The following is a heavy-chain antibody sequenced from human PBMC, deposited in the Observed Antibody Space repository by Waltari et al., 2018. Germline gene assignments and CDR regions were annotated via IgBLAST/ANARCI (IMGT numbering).Heavy chain of an antibody. D-gene: IGHD6-13*01. V-gene: IGHV3-7*01. J-gene: IGHJ4*02. CDR2: IKQDGRET. Sequence: EVQLVESGGGLVQPGGSLRLSCAASGFTFSNFWMTWVRQAPGKGPGWVANIKQDGRETYYVDSVKGRFTNSRDNAKNSLYLQVDSLRAEDTAVYYCARIGSSWSFDYWGQGTLVTVSS. CDR1: GFTFSNFW. CDR3: ARIGSSWSFDY.